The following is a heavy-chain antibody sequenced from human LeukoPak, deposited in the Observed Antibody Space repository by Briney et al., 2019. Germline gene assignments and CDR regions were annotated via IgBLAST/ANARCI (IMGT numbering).Heavy chain of an antibody. D-gene: IGHD2-8*01. CDR1: GYTLTELS. CDR2: FDPEDGET. J-gene: IGHJ3*02. Sequence: ASVKVSCKVSGYTLTELSMHWVRQAPGKGLEWMGGFDPEDGETIYAQKFQGRVTMTEDTSTDTAYMELSSLRSEDTAVYYCATERYCTNGVCMTGGAFDIWGQGTMVTVSS. CDR3: ATERYCTNGVCMTGGAFDI. V-gene: IGHV1-24*01.